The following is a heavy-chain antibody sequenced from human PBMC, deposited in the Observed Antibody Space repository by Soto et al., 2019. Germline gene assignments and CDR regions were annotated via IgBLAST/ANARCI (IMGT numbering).Heavy chain of an antibody. D-gene: IGHD4-17*01. J-gene: IGHJ4*02. CDR1: GFSLSTSGVS. CDR3: AHRTGYGALFDY. CDR2: IYWDDDK. V-gene: IGHV2-5*02. Sequence: QITLKESGPTLVKPTQTLTLTCTFSGFSLSTSGVSVGWVRQPPGRALEWLALIYWDDDKHYSPSLKSRLTSPKDTSKNQVVLTRTNMDPVDTASYYCAHRTGYGALFDYWGQGTLVTVSS.